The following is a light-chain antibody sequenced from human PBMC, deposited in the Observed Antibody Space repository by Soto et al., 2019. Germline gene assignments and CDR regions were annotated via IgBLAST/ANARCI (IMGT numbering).Light chain of an antibody. J-gene: IGKJ1*01. Sequence: EIVLTQSPGTLSSSPGERATLSCRASQSIDNRYLAWYQHKPGQAPRLLINATSSRATGIPDRFVGSGSGKDFTLTINRLEPEDFAVYYCKQYFGSSWTWGQGTKVDIK. CDR1: QSIDNRY. CDR3: KQYFGSSWT. V-gene: IGKV3-20*01. CDR2: ATS.